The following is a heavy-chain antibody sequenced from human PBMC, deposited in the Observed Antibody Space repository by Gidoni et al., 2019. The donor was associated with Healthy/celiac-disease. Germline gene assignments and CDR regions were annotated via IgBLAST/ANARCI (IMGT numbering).Heavy chain of an antibody. Sequence: EVQLLESGGGLVQPGGSLRLSCAASGFTFSSYAMSWVRQGPGKGLEWVSAISGSGGSTYYADSVKGRFTISRDNSKNTLYLQMNSLRAEDTAVYYCAKDGNIAVAGTPSDYWGQGTLVTVSS. V-gene: IGHV3-23*01. CDR3: AKDGNIAVAGTPSDY. CDR1: GFTFSSYA. D-gene: IGHD6-19*01. J-gene: IGHJ4*02. CDR2: ISGSGGST.